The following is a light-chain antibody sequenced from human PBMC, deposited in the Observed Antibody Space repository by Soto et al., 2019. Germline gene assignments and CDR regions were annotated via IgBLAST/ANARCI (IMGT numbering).Light chain of an antibody. CDR2: EVR. CDR1: SSDIGSYNY. J-gene: IGLJ1*01. V-gene: IGLV2-14*01. CDR3: ISYRGSDTSYV. Sequence: QSALAQPASVSGSPGQSITISCIGTSSDIGSYNYVAWYQQFPGKTPKLIIYEVRNRPSGVSFRFSGSMSGNTASLTISGLQAEDEADYYCISYRGSDTSYVFGTGTKVTVL.